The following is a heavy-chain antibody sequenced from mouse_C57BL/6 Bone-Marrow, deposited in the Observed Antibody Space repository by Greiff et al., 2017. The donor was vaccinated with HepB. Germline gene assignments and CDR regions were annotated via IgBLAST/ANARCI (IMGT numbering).Heavy chain of an antibody. CDR3: ARLITTVVEYFDV. Sequence: SGFTFSDYYMYWVRQTPEKRLEWVAYISNGGGSTYYPDTVKGRFTISRDNAKNTLYLQISRLKSEDTAMYYCARLITTVVEYFDVWGTGTTVTVSS. D-gene: IGHD1-1*01. CDR1: GFTFSDYY. V-gene: IGHV5-12*01. CDR2: ISNGGGST. J-gene: IGHJ1*03.